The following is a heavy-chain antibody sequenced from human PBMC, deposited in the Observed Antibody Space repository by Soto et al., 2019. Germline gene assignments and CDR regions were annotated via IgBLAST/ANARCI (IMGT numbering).Heavy chain of an antibody. J-gene: IGHJ4*02. CDR1: GGSISSGGYY. V-gene: IGHV4-31*03. CDR3: AREKVYDSSGYYRGGYYFDY. CDR2: IYYSGSI. D-gene: IGHD3-22*01. Sequence: QVQLQESGPGLVKPSQTLSLTCTVSGGSISSGGYYWSWIRQHPGKGLEWIGYIYYSGSIYYNPSLKSRVTISVDTSKNQFSLKLSSVTAADTAVYYCAREKVYDSSGYYRGGYYFDYWGQGTLVTVSS.